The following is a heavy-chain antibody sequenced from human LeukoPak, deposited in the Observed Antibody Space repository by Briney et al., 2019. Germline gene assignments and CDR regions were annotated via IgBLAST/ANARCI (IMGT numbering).Heavy chain of an antibody. D-gene: IGHD6-13*01. CDR2: TYSRSKWYN. Sequence: SQSLSLTCAFSGDSVSSNSDAWNWIRQSPSRGLEWLGRTYSRSKWYNDYAVSVKGRITINPDTSKNQFSLQLNSVTPEDTAVYYCARAPAIAAAPDSMDYWGQGTLVTVSS. CDR3: ARAPAIAAAPDSMDY. J-gene: IGHJ4*02. CDR1: GDSVSSNSDA. V-gene: IGHV6-1*01.